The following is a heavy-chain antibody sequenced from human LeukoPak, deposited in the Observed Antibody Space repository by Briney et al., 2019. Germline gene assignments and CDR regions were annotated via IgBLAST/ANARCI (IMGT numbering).Heavy chain of an antibody. V-gene: IGHV4-39*01. CDR2: IYYSGNT. Sequence: SETLSLTCAVSGGSISGSSYFWGWIRQPPGKGLEWIGSIYYSGNTYYNPSLKSRVTISVDTSKNQFSLKLSSVTAADTAVYYCARLKEGIDYWGQGTLVTVSS. J-gene: IGHJ4*02. D-gene: IGHD3-10*01. CDR1: GGSISGSSYF. CDR3: ARLKEGIDY.